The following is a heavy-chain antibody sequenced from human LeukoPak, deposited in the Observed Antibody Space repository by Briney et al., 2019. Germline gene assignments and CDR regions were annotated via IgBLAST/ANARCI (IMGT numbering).Heavy chain of an antibody. CDR3: ARGAIYYDFWSPSYMDV. Sequence: ASVKVSCKASGYTFTSYGISWVRQAPGQGLEWMGWISAYNGNTNYAQKLQGRVTMITDTSTSTAYMELRSLRSDDTAVYYCARGAIYYDFWSPSYMDVWGKGTTVTVSS. J-gene: IGHJ6*03. CDR2: ISAYNGNT. CDR1: GYTFTSYG. V-gene: IGHV1-18*01. D-gene: IGHD3-3*01.